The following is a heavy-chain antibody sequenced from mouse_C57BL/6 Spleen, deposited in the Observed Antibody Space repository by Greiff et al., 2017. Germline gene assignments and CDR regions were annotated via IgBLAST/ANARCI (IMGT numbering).Heavy chain of an antibody. V-gene: IGHV1-59*01. D-gene: IGHD2-2*01. CDR1: GYTFTSYW. Sequence: VQLQQPGAEVVRPGTSVKLSCKASGYTFTSYWMHWVKQRPGQGLEWIGVNDPSDSYTNYNQKFKGKATLTVDTSSSTAYMQLSSLTSEDSAVYYCARRRLRLYFDYWGQGTTLTVSS. CDR2: NDPSDSYT. CDR3: ARRRLRLYFDY. J-gene: IGHJ2*01.